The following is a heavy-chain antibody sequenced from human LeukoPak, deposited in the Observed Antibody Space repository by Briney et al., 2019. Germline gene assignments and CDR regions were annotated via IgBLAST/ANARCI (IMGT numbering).Heavy chain of an antibody. Sequence: SETLPLTCTVSGGSISSGGYYWRWIRQPPGQGLEWMGYIYYIGSTKYNPSLKSRVTISVDTSKNQFSLKLSSVTAADTAVYYCARTGTTFFDYWGQGTRVTVSS. CDR2: IYYIGST. CDR1: GGSISSGGYY. V-gene: IGHV4-61*08. D-gene: IGHD1-7*01. J-gene: IGHJ4*02. CDR3: ARTGTTFFDY.